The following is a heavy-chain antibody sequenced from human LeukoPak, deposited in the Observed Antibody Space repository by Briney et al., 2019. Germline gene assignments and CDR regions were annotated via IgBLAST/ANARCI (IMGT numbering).Heavy chain of an antibody. V-gene: IGHV5-51*01. CDR1: GYSFISYW. CDR2: IYPGDSDT. CDR3: ARTPSSTIFGVVPYY. D-gene: IGHD3-3*01. Sequence: GESLKISCKGSGYSFISYWIGWVRQMPGKGLEWMGIIYPGDSDTRYSPSFQGQVTISADKSISTAYLQWSSLKASDTAMYYCARTPSSTIFGVVPYYWGQGTLVTVSS. J-gene: IGHJ4*02.